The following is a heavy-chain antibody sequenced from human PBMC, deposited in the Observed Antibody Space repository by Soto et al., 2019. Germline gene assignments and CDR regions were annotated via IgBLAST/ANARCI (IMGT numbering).Heavy chain of an antibody. Sequence: PVGCLRLSCATSGLTSSIYTMSRVRQAPGKGLKRFSTISGSGGSTYYADSVKGRFTISRDNSKNTLSLQMNSLRAEDTAVYYCAKTLVPTAIGRFDPWGQGTLVTVSS. J-gene: IGHJ5*02. CDR2: ISGSGGST. D-gene: IGHD2-2*02. V-gene: IGHV3-23*01. CDR3: AKTLVPTAIGRFDP. CDR1: GLTSSIYT.